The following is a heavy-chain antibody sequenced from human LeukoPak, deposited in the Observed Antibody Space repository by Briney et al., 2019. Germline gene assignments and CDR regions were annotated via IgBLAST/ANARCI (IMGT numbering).Heavy chain of an antibody. CDR2: ISGSGGST. CDR3: AKESPHYGSWGFDY. V-gene: IGHV3-23*01. J-gene: IGHJ4*02. CDR1: GFTFSRYA. D-gene: IGHD3-10*01. Sequence: PGGSLRLSCAPSGFTFSRYAMSWVRQAPGKGLEWVSAISGSGGSTYYADSVKGRFTISRDNSKNTLYLQMNSLRAQDTAVYYCAKESPHYGSWGFDYWGQGTLVTVSS.